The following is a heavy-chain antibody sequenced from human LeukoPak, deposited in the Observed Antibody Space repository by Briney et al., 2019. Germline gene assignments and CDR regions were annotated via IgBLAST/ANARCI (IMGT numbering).Heavy chain of an antibody. Sequence: GGSLRLSCAASGFTFTTYDMAWVRQASGRGLEWVSLVTTSGGGTYYADSVKGRFTISRDNSKNTVYLQMNYLRADDTAIYYCAKEFSLLRNPTVFDSWGQGSLVTVSS. D-gene: IGHD1-14*01. J-gene: IGHJ4*02. CDR2: VTTSGGGT. V-gene: IGHV3-23*01. CDR1: GFTFTTYD. CDR3: AKEFSLLRNPTVFDS.